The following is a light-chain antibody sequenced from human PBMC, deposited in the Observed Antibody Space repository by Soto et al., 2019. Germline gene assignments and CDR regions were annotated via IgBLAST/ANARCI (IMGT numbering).Light chain of an antibody. J-gene: IGKJ4*01. CDR2: GAS. V-gene: IGKV3-20*01. CDR3: QQYGSSPPLT. CDR1: QSVSSSY. Sequence: EIVLTQSPDTLSLAQGERATLSCRASQSVSSSYLAWYPQKPGQAPRLLIYGASSRATGIPDRFSGSGSGTDFTLTISRLEPEDFAVYYCQQYGSSPPLTFGGGTKVEIK.